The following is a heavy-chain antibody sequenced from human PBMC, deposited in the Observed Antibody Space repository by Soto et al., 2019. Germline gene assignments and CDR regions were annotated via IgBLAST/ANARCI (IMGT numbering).Heavy chain of an antibody. Sequence: EVQLVESGGGLVQPGGSLRLSCAASGFTFSSYWMSWVRLAPGKGLEWVANIKQDGSEKYYMDSMKARFTISRDNAKNSLFLQMNSLRAEDTALYYCARVFGSTTSYWYFDLWGRCTLVTVSS. CDR3: ARVFGSTTSYWYFDL. CDR1: GFTFSSYW. CDR2: IKQDGSEK. V-gene: IGHV3-7*01. J-gene: IGHJ2*01. D-gene: IGHD1-1*01.